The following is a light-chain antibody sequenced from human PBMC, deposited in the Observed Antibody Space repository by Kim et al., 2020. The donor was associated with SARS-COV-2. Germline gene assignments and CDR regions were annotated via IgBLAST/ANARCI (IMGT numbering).Light chain of an antibody. Sequence: RATINCKSSQSVLFSSNNKNYLAWYQQKPGQPTKLLIYWASIRESGVPDRFSGSGSGTDFTLTINTLQAGDVAVYFCHQYYMNPQSFGQGTKLEI. CDR2: WAS. CDR3: HQYYMNPQS. CDR1: QSVLFSSNNKNY. J-gene: IGKJ2*03. V-gene: IGKV4-1*01.